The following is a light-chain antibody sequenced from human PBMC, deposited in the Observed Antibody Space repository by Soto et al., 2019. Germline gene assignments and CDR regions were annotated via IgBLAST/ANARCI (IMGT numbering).Light chain of an antibody. V-gene: IGKV4-1*01. Sequence: DIVMTQSPDSLAVSLGERATINCRSSQTIFSSSNIKNNLAWYQQKPGQPPELLISWASTRDSGVPDRFSGSGSGTDFTLTISSLQAEDVAVYYCQQYYGTPYTFGQGTRLEIK. CDR2: WAS. CDR1: QTIFSSSNIKNN. J-gene: IGKJ2*01. CDR3: QQYYGTPYT.